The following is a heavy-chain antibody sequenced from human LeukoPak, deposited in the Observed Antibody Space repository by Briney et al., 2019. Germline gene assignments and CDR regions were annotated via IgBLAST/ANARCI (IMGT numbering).Heavy chain of an antibody. CDR2: INHSGST. Sequence: SGTLSLTCTVYGGSFSGYYWSWIRQPPGKGLEWIGEINHSGSTNYNPSLKSRVTISVDTSKNQFSLKLSSVTAADTAVYYCARDTDTALLEWGQGTLVTVSS. CDR3: ARDTDTALLE. CDR1: GGSFSGYY. D-gene: IGHD5-18*01. J-gene: IGHJ4*02. V-gene: IGHV4-34*01.